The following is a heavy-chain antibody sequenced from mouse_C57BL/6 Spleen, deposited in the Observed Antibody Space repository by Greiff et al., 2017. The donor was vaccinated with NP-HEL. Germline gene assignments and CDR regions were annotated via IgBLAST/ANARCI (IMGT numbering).Heavy chain of an antibody. D-gene: IGHD1-1*01. J-gene: IGHJ2*01. Sequence: SGPELVKPGDSVKISCKASGYSFTGYFMNWVMQSHGKSLEWIGRINPYNGDTFYNQKFKGKATLTVDKSSSTAHMELRSLTSEDSAVYYCAREGFTTVVARYYFDYWGQGTTLTVSS. CDR1: GYSFTGYF. CDR2: INPYNGDT. CDR3: AREGFTTVVARYYFDY. V-gene: IGHV1-20*01.